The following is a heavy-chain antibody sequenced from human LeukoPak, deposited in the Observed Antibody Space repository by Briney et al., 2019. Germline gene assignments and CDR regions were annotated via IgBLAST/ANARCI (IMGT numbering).Heavy chain of an antibody. CDR2: ISDYNGNT. V-gene: IGHV1-18*04. CDR1: GYTFTGYY. J-gene: IGHJ4*02. Sequence: ASVKVSCKASGYTFTGYYMHWVRQAPGQGLEWMGWISDYNGNTNYAQKLQGRVTMTTDTSTSTAYMELRSLRSDDTAVYYCARDREELGLTTTGGYWGQGTLVTVSS. CDR3: ARDREELGLTTTGGY. D-gene: IGHD1-1*01.